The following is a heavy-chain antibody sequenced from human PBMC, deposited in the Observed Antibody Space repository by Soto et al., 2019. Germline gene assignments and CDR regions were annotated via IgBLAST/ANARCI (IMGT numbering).Heavy chain of an antibody. Sequence: QVQLVQSGAEVKKPGSSVKVSCKASGGTFSSYAISWVRQAPGQGLEWMGGIIPIFGTANYAQKFQGRVTITADESTSTAYMELSSVRSEDTAVYYCARDWDCSSTSCPPDYWGQGTLVTVSS. D-gene: IGHD2-2*01. V-gene: IGHV1-69*01. J-gene: IGHJ4*02. CDR2: IIPIFGTA. CDR1: GGTFSSYA. CDR3: ARDWDCSSTSCPPDY.